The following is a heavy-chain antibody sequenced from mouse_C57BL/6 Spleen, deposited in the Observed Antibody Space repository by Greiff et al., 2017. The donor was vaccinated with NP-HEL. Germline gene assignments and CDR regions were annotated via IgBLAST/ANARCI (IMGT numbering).Heavy chain of an antibody. CDR3: ARVARDYDLYYFDY. CDR1: GYAFSSYW. J-gene: IGHJ2*01. Sequence: VQLQESGAELVKPGASVKISCKASGYAFSSYWMNWVKQRPGKGLEWIGQIYPGDGDTNYNGKFKGKATLTADKSSSTAYMQLSSLTTEDSAVYFCARVARDYDLYYFDYWGQGTTLTVSS. V-gene: IGHV1-80*01. D-gene: IGHD2-4*01. CDR2: IYPGDGDT.